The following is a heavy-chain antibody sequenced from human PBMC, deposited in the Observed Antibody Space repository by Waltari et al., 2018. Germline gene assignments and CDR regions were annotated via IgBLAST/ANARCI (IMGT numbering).Heavy chain of an antibody. D-gene: IGHD5-12*01. Sequence: QLQLQESGPGLVKPSETLSLSCTVSGDSISSSTYYWGWIRQPPGKGLEWIGSFFYSGTTHHNPSLKRRVTISLDTSKNQFSLQLRSGTAADTAVDYCATHSGYNSGYPRWFDPWGQGTLVTVSS. V-gene: IGHV4-39*01. J-gene: IGHJ5*02. CDR1: GDSISSSTYY. CDR3: ATHSGYNSGYPRWFDP. CDR2: FFYSGTT.